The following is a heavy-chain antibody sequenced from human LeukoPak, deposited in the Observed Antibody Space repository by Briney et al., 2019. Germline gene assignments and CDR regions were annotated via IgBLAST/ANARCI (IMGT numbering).Heavy chain of an antibody. J-gene: IGHJ4*02. V-gene: IGHV1-3*01. D-gene: IGHD3-22*01. CDR2: INGGSGNT. CDR3: ARDLARGTEMIITTLFDY. CDR1: GYTFTDYT. Sequence: GASVKVSCKASGYTFTDYTMHWLRQAPGQRLDWMGWINGGSGNTKYSPEFQGRVTITRDTSASTAYMELSGLRSEDTAVYYCARDLARGTEMIITTLFDYWGQGTLVTVSS.